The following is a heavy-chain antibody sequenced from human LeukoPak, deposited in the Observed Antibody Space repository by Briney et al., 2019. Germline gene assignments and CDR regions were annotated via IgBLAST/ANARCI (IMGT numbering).Heavy chain of an antibody. Sequence: ASVKVSCKASGGTFSSYAISWVRQATGQGLEWMGWMNPNSGNTGYAQKFQGRVTMTRNTSISTAYMELSSLRSEDTAVYYCASADRSFYGSGSYYTRRGQDYYYGMDVWGQGTTVTVSS. CDR2: MNPNSGNT. V-gene: IGHV1-8*02. CDR1: GGTFSSYA. J-gene: IGHJ6*02. CDR3: ASADRSFYGSGSYYTRRGQDYYYGMDV. D-gene: IGHD3-10*01.